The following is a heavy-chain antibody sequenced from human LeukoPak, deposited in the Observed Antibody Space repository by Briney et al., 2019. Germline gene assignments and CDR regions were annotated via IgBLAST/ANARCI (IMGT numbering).Heavy chain of an antibody. CDR1: GFTFGSHW. V-gene: IGHV3-74*01. CDR2: INSDGSST. CDR3: ARSTMMYSSGWHGLDY. J-gene: IGHJ4*02. Sequence: GGSLRLSCAASGFTFGSHWMHWVRQAPGKGLVWVSGINSDGSSTTYVDSVKGRFTISRDNAKNTLYLQMNSLRAEDTAVYYCARSTMMYSSGWHGLDYWGQGTLVTVSS. D-gene: IGHD6-19*01.